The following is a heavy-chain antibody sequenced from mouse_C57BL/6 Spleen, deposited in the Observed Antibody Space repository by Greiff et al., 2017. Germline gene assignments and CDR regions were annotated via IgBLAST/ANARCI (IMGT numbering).Heavy chain of an antibody. CDR1: GYTFPSYW. Sequence: QVQLQQPGAELVKPGASVKMSCKASGYTFPSYWITWVKQRPGQGLEWIGDIYPGSGSTNYNEKFKSKATLTVDTSSSTAYMQLSSLTSEDSAVYYCARFSLVAENYFDYWRQGTTLTVSS. J-gene: IGHJ2*01. D-gene: IGHD1-1*01. V-gene: IGHV1-55*01. CDR2: IYPGSGST. CDR3: ARFSLVAENYFDY.